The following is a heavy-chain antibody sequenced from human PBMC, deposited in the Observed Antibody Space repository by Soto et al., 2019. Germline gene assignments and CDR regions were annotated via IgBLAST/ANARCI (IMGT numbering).Heavy chain of an antibody. CDR3: LKLQDTVVTPFDI. CDR2: IFSSGGS. J-gene: IGHJ3*02. D-gene: IGHD2-21*02. CDR1: GGSISTYY. V-gene: IGHV4-59*01. Sequence: SETLSLTCSVSGGSISTYYWSWIRQSPGKGLELIGCIFSSGGSNYNPALKNRITISRDTSKNQLFLILTAVTAADTAVYFCLKLQDTVVTPFDIWGQGTMVTVSS.